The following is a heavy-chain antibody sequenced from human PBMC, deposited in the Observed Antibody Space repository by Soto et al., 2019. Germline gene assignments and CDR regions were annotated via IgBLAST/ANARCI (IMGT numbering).Heavy chain of an antibody. J-gene: IGHJ6*02. CDR2: ISSSSSYI. D-gene: IGHD6-19*01. CDR3: ARDGGAVAGQLGYYYYYGMDV. CDR1: GLTFSSYS. Sequence: GGSLRLSCAASGLTFSSYSMNWVRQAPGKGLEWVSSISSSSSYIYYADSVKGRFTISRDNAKNSLYLQMNSLRAEDTAVYYCARDGGAVAGQLGYYYYYGMDVWGQGTTVTVSS. V-gene: IGHV3-21*01.